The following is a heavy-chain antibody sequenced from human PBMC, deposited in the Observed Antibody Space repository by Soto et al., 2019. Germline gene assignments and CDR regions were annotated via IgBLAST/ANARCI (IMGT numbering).Heavy chain of an antibody. Sequence: ASVKVSCKASGYTFNLFYMEWVRQAPGQGLEWMGLINPSDGTTNYAQNFQGRVTMTKDTSTSTVDMELSSLRSEDTAVYYCVREREVGATSGAFGIWGQGTMVTVSS. J-gene: IGHJ3*02. CDR1: GYTFNLFY. CDR2: INPSDGTT. CDR3: VREREVGATSGAFGI. V-gene: IGHV1-46*02. D-gene: IGHD1-26*01.